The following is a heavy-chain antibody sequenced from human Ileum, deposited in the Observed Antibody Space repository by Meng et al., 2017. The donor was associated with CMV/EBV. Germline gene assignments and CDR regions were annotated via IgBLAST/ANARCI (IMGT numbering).Heavy chain of an antibody. CDR2: IYSGSTTI. Sequence: SGFPFSNYALNWVRQAPGRGLAWVSLIYSGSTTIYYADSVKGRFTISRDDSKNTLYLHMNSLRAEDAAVYYCARDLGMGGIGATNEYWGQGTLVTVSS. CDR1: GFPFSNYA. D-gene: IGHD1-26*01. V-gene: IGHV3-23*03. CDR3: ARDLGMGGIGATNEY. J-gene: IGHJ4*02.